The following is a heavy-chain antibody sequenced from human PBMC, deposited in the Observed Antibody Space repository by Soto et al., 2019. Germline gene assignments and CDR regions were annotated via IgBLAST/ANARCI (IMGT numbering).Heavy chain of an antibody. CDR2: IYYSGST. D-gene: IGHD3-22*01. V-gene: IGHV4-31*03. J-gene: IGHJ4*02. CDR3: ARAGDDSSGYYPPVFDY. Sequence: QVQLQESGPGLVKPSQTLSLTCTVSGGSISSGGYYWSWIRQHPGKGLEWIGYIYYSGSTYYNPSIKSRVTTSVDTSKNQFSLKLSSVTAADTAVYYCARAGDDSSGYYPPVFDYWGQGTLVTVSS. CDR1: GGSISSGGYY.